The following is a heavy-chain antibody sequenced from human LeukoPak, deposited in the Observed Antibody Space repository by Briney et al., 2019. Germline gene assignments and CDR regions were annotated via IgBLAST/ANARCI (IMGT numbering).Heavy chain of an antibody. CDR2: INPNSGGT. D-gene: IGHD3-22*01. CDR1: GYTFTGYY. Sequence: ASVKVSCKASGYTFTGYYMHWVRQAPGQGLEWMGWINPNSGGTNYAQKFQGRVTMTRDTSISTAYMELSRLRSDDTAVYYCARPPNYYDGSGYYYFDYWGQGTLVTVSS. J-gene: IGHJ4*02. V-gene: IGHV1-2*02. CDR3: ARPPNYYDGSGYYYFDY.